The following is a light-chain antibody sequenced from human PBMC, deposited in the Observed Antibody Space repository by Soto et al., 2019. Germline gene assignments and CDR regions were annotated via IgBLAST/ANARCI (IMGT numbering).Light chain of an antibody. J-gene: IGLJ2*01. V-gene: IGLV7-46*01. CDR3: LLSYSGARSVV. CDR1: TGAVTSGHY. Sequence: QAVVTQEPSLTVSPGGTVTLTCGSSTGAVTSGHYPYWFQQKSGQAPRTLIYDTSNKHSWTPARFSGSLLGGKAALTLSGAQPEDEAEYYCLLSYSGARSVVFGGGTKVTVL. CDR2: DTS.